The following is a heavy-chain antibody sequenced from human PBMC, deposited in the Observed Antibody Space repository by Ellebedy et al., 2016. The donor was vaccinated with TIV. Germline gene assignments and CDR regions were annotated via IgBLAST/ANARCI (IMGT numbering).Heavy chain of an antibody. CDR1: GYTFTSYW. Sequence: PGGSLRLSCKGSGYTFTSYWIHWVRQKPGKGLEWMGFIYPGDSDTRYGPSFQGQVTISDDTSINTAYLQWSSLKASDTAMYFCARHDPRDGYNTVDLWGQGTLVTVSS. V-gene: IGHV5-51*01. CDR3: ARHDPRDGYNTVDL. J-gene: IGHJ5*02. CDR2: IYPGDSDT. D-gene: IGHD5-24*01.